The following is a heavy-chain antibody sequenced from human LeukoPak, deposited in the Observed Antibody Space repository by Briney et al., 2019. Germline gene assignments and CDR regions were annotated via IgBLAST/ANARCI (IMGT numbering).Heavy chain of an antibody. CDR3: ARHIGYGDSGIDP. J-gene: IGHJ5*02. V-gene: IGHV4-39*01. CDR2: IYYSGST. D-gene: IGHD4-17*01. CDR1: GGSISSSSYY. Sequence: SETLSLTCTVSGGSISSSSYYWGWIRQPPGKGLEWIGSIYYSGSTYYNPSLKSRVTISVDTSKNQFSLKLSSVTAADTAVYYCARHIGYGDSGIDPWGQGTLSPSPQ.